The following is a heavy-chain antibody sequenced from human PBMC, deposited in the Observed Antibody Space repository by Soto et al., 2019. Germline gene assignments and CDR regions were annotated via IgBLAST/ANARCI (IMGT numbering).Heavy chain of an antibody. J-gene: IGHJ5*02. CDR1: GFTFSSYW. V-gene: IGHV3-74*01. Sequence: EVQLVESGGGLVQPGGSLRLSCAASGFTFSSYWMHWVRQAPGKGLVWVSRINSDGSSTYYADSVKGRFTISRDNAKNTMYLQRNSLRGEDTAVYDCANWFYPGGQGTLVPVSS. CDR3: ANWFYP. CDR2: INSDGSST.